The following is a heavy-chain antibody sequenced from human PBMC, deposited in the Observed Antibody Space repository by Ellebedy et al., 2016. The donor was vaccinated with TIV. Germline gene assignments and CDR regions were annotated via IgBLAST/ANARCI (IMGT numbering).Heavy chain of an antibody. CDR1: GGTFSSYA. J-gene: IGHJ5*02. CDR2: IIPIFGTA. D-gene: IGHD6-13*01. Sequence: SVKVSXXASGGTFSSYAISWVRQAPGQGLEWMGGIIPIFGTANYAQKFQGRVTITADESTSTAYMELSSLRSEDTAVYYCARVESSSWYVWFDPWGQGTLVTVSS. CDR3: ARVESSSWYVWFDP. V-gene: IGHV1-69*13.